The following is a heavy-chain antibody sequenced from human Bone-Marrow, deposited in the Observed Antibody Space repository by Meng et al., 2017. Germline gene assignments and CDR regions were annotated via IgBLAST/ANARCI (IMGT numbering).Heavy chain of an antibody. V-gene: IGHV4-34*01. CDR2: INHSGST. Sequence: QVDLHAWGAGLLKPSETLSLTCAVYGGSFSGYYWSWIRQPPGKGLEWIGEINHSGSTNYNPSLKSRVTISVDTSKNQFSLKLSSVTAADTAVYYCARLAYDSSGYWFDYWGQGTLVTVSS. D-gene: IGHD3-22*01. CDR1: GGSFSGYY. CDR3: ARLAYDSSGYWFDY. J-gene: IGHJ4*02.